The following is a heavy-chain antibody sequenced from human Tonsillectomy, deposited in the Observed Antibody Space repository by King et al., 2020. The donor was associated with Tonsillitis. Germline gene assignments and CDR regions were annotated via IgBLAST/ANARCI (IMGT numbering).Heavy chain of an antibody. Sequence: VQLVESGGGLVKPGGSLRLSCAASGFTFSSYSMNWVRQAPGKGLEWVASISSSSSFIYYADSVKGRFTISRDNAKNSLYLQMNSLRAEDTAVYYCARGPRRQDIVAPMDVWGQGTTVTVSS. CDR1: GFTFSSYS. CDR2: ISSSSSFI. CDR3: ARGPRRQDIVAPMDV. D-gene: IGHD2-15*01. V-gene: IGHV3-21*01. J-gene: IGHJ6*02.